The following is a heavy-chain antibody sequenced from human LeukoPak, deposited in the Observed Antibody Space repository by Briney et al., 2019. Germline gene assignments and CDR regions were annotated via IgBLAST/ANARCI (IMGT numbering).Heavy chain of an antibody. CDR3: ATDPGGRITMILPRAFDI. Sequence: ASVKVSYKVSGYTLTELSMHWVRQAPGKGLGWMGGFDPEDGETIYAQKFQGRVTMTEDTSTDTAYMELSSLRSEDTAVYYCATDPGGRITMILPRAFDIWGQGTMVTVSS. CDR2: FDPEDGET. D-gene: IGHD3-22*01. J-gene: IGHJ3*02. V-gene: IGHV1-24*01. CDR1: GYTLTELS.